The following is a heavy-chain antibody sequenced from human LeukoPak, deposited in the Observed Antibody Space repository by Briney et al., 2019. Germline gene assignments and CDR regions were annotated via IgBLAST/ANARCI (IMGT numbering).Heavy chain of an antibody. CDR1: GGSFTSSDW. J-gene: IGHJ4*02. CDR2: IYHTGNT. D-gene: IGHD1-1*01. CDR3: ARNEGSGDFDY. V-gene: IGHV4-4*02. Sequence: SETLSLTCAVSGGSFTSSDWWNWVRQPPGKGLEWIGEIYHTGNTNYNPSLESRVTISVDKSKNQFSLKLNSVTAADTAVYYCARNEGSGDFDYWGQGTLVTVSS.